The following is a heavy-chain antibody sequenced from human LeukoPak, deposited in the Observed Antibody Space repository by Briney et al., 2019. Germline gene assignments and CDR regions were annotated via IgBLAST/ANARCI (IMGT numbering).Heavy chain of an antibody. D-gene: IGHD3-10*01. Sequence: GGSLRLSCAASGFAFSNAWMSWVRQAPGKGLEWVSAISGSGGSTYYADSVKGRFTISRDNSKNTLYLQMNSLRAEDTAVYYCAKDLPALGSGSYYDYWGQGTLVTVSS. CDR1: GFAFSNAW. CDR3: AKDLPALGSGSYYDY. CDR2: ISGSGGST. V-gene: IGHV3-23*01. J-gene: IGHJ4*02.